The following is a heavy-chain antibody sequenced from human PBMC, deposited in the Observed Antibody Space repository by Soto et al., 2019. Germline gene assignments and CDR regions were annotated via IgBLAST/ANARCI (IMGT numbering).Heavy chain of an antibody. V-gene: IGHV1-18*01. D-gene: IGHD6-13*01. CDR2: ISAYNGNT. CDR1: GYTFTSYG. Sequence: ASVKVSCKASGYTFTSYGISWVRQAPGQGLEWMGWISAYNGNTNYAQKLQGRVTMTTDTSTSTAYMELRSLRSDDTAAYYCARDRQPSLSGYSSSWYGGLYYYYGMDVWGQGTTVTVSS. CDR3: ARDRQPSLSGYSSSWYGGLYYYYGMDV. J-gene: IGHJ6*02.